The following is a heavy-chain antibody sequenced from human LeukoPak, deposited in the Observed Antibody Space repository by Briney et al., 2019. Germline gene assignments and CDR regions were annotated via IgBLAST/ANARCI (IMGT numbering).Heavy chain of an antibody. J-gene: IGHJ4*02. D-gene: IGHD3-22*01. Sequence: GGSLRLSCAASGFTFSSYSMNWVRQAPGKGLEWLAFIWYDEITKNYAGSVKGRFTISRDNSKNTLYVQMNSLRPDDTAVYYCAKDSSDYYFDYWGQGTLVTVSS. CDR2: IWYDEITK. CDR3: AKDSSDYYFDY. V-gene: IGHV3-30*02. CDR1: GFTFSSYS.